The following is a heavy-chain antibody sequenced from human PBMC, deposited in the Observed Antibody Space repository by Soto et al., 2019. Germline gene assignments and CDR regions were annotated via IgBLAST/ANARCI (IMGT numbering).Heavy chain of an antibody. CDR2: IYYSGST. Sequence: QLQLQESGPGLVKPSETLSLTCTVSGGSISSSSYYWGWIRQPPGKGLEWIGSIYYSGSTYYNPSLQSRVTISVDTSKNQFSLKLSSVTAADTAVYYCARHDRDGDYVFDYWGQGTLVTVSS. D-gene: IGHD4-17*01. CDR1: GGSISSSSYY. V-gene: IGHV4-39*01. CDR3: ARHDRDGDYVFDY. J-gene: IGHJ4*02.